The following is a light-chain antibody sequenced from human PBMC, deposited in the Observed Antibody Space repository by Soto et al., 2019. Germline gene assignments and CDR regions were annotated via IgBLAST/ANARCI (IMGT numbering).Light chain of an antibody. CDR2: GAS. J-gene: IGKJ5*01. CDR1: QSVSSSY. CDR3: QQYSNWTPFT. Sequence: EIVLTQSPGTLSLSPGERATLSCRASQSVSSSYLVWYQQKPGQPPRLLISGASTRATGIPARFSGSGSGTEFTLTISSLQSEDFAVYYCQQYSNWTPFTFGQGTRLEIK. V-gene: IGKV3-15*01.